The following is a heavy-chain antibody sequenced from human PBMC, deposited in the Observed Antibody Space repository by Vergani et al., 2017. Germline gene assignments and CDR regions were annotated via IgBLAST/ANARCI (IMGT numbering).Heavy chain of an antibody. CDR1: GFTFSSYA. J-gene: IGHJ5*02. Sequence: QVQLVESGGGVVQPGRSLRLSCAASGFTFSSYAMHWVRQAPGKGLEWVAVISYDGSNKYYADSVKGRFTISRDNAKNSLYLQMNSLRSEDTAVYYCARDLEYSSSSGFDPWGQGTLVTVSS. V-gene: IGHV3-30-3*01. CDR3: ARDLEYSSSSGFDP. D-gene: IGHD6-6*01. CDR2: ISYDGSNK.